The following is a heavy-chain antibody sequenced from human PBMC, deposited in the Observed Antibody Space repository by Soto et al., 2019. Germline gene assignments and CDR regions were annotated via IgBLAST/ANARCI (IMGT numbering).Heavy chain of an antibody. CDR1: GGSISSGVFS. J-gene: IGHJ4*02. Sequence: PSETLSLTCAVSGGSISSGVFSWSWIRRSPGKGLELIGDIYYSGSTYYNPSLKSRVTRSVDRSKNEFSLRLSSVTAADTAVYYCARATFIRKGYYDATDYYYFDYWGQGTLVTVS. D-gene: IGHD3-22*01. V-gene: IGHV4-30-2*06. CDR3: ARATFIRKGYYDATDYYYFDY. CDR2: IYYSGST.